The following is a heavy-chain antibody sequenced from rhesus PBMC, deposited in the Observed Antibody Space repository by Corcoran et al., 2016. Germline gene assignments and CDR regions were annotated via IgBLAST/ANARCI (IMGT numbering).Heavy chain of an antibody. CDR3: VKHPTATATFDY. V-gene: IGHV4-80*01. Sequence: QVQLQESGPGLMKPSEPLSLTCAVSGAPISSSWWSWIRTSPGKGLEWIGESKGKSWYTHDHPSRGGRVTLSRDWAKSRWSRELNSRTAADTALYWWVKHPTATATFDYWGQGIQVTVAS. CDR1: GAPISSSW. J-gene: IGHJ4*01. D-gene: IGHD6-13*01. CDR2: SKGKSWYT.